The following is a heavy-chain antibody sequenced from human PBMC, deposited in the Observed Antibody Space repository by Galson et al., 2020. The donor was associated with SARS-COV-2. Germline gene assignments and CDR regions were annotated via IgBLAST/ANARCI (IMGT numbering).Heavy chain of an antibody. D-gene: IGHD3-10*01. J-gene: IGHJ5*02. V-gene: IGHV4-30-4*08. CDR1: GGSINSGDYY. CDR3: ARGSRRPQGFLSTFGQLFSIWFDP. Sequence: SETLSLTCSVSGGSINSGDYYWSWIRRSPGKGLEWIGYISYSGNTYVNPSLTGRVTISVDTAKNHCSLMLSSATAADTAVYYCARGSRRPQGFLSTFGQLFSIWFDPWGQGTLVTVSS. CDR2: ISYSGNT.